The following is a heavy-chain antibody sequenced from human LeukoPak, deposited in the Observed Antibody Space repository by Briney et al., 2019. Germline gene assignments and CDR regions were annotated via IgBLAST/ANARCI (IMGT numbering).Heavy chain of an antibody. CDR2: INPNSGGT. CDR3: ARVLTNTFGGVISN. V-gene: IGHV1-2*02. CDR1: GYTFTGYY. Sequence: ASVTVSCKASGYTFTGYYMHWVRQAPGQGLEWMGWINPNSGGTNYAQKFQGRVTMTRDTSISTAYMELSRLRSDDTAVYYCARVLTNTFGGVISNWGQGTLVTVSS. J-gene: IGHJ4*02. D-gene: IGHD3-16*02.